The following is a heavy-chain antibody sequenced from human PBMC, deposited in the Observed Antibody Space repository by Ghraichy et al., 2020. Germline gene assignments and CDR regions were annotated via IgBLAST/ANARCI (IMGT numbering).Heavy chain of an antibody. Sequence: SETLSLTCTVSGGSISSSSYYWGWIRQPPGKGLEWIGSIYYSGSTYYNPSLKSRVTISVDTSKNQFSLKLSSVTAADTAVYYCARRRSWYYAFDIWGQGTMVTVSS. D-gene: IGHD6-13*01. V-gene: IGHV4-39*01. J-gene: IGHJ3*02. CDR2: IYYSGST. CDR3: ARRRSWYYAFDI. CDR1: GGSISSSSYY.